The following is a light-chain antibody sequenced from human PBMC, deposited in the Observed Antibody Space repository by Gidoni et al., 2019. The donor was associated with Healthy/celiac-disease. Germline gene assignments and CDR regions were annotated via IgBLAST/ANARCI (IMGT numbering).Light chain of an antibody. CDR1: QSLLHSNGYNY. V-gene: IGKV2-28*01. CDR2: LGS. CDR3: MQALQTPMYT. Sequence: TVMTQSPLSLPVTPGEPASLSCRSSQSLLHSNGYNYLDWYLQKPGQSPQLLIYLGSNRASGVPDRFSGSGSGTDFTLKISRVEAEDVGVYYCMQALQTPMYTFGQGTKLEIK. J-gene: IGKJ2*01.